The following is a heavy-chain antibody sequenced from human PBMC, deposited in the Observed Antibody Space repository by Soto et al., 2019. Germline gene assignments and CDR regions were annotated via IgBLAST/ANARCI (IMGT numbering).Heavy chain of an antibody. CDR1: GGSISSGDYY. V-gene: IGHV4-30-4*01. Sequence: QVQLQESGPGLVKPSQTLSLTCTVSGGSISSGDYYWSWIRQPPGKGLEWIGDIYYSGSTYYNPSLKSRVTISVDTSKHQFSLKLSAVTAADTAVYYCARDCGYSSSFGFGNWFDPWGQGTLVTVSS. CDR3: ARDCGYSSSFGFGNWFDP. D-gene: IGHD6-6*01. CDR2: IYYSGST. J-gene: IGHJ5*02.